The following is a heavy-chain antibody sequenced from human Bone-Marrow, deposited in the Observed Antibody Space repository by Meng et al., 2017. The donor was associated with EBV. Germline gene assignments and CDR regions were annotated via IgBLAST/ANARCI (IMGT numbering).Heavy chain of an antibody. Sequence: QGEWQESGPRLLKPSGTLSLTCVVSGGSIRSSNWWSWVRQPPGKGLEWIGEIFYGGSTNYNPSLESRVTISVDKSKNQFSLKLSSVTAADTAVYYCAAGFRELVRSRDYWGQGTLVTVSS. CDR1: GGSIRSSNW. CDR2: IFYGGST. J-gene: IGHJ4*02. CDR3: AAGFRELVRSRDY. V-gene: IGHV4-4*02. D-gene: IGHD3-10*01.